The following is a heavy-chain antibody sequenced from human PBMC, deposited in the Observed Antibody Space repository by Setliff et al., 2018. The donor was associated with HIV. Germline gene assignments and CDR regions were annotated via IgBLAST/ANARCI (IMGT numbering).Heavy chain of an antibody. CDR1: GDANNNNNF. D-gene: IGHD2-15*01. CDR3: AGFQCDGNGFHQVDY. Sequence: PSETLSLTCAVSGDANNNNNFWVWVRQPPGKRLEWIGAIFHRGSVHYNPSLESRVTMSVDKSLNQFSLKLTSVTAADTAVYCCAGFQCDGNGFHQVDYWDLGTLVAVSS. CDR2: IFHRGSV. J-gene: IGHJ4*02. V-gene: IGHV4-4*01.